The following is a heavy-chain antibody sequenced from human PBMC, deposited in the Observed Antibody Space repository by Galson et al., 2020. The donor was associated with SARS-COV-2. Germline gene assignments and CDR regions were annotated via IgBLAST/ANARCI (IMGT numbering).Heavy chain of an antibody. J-gene: IGHJ4*02. Sequence: SLKISCAASGFTFDDYAMHWVRQAPGKGLEWVSGISWNSGSIGYADSVKGRFTISRDNAKNSLYLQMNSLRAEDTALYYCAKVKGDGGGDYWGQGTLVTVSS. CDR3: AKVKGDGGGDY. V-gene: IGHV3-9*01. D-gene: IGHD3-16*01. CDR1: GFTFDDYA. CDR2: ISWNSGSI.